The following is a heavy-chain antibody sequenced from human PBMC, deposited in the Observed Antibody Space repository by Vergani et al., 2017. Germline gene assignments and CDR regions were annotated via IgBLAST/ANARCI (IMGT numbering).Heavy chain of an antibody. J-gene: IGHJ2*01. CDR2: INPNSGGT. V-gene: IGHV1-2*04. Sequence: QVQLVQSGAEVTKPGASVKVSCKASGYTFTGYYMHWVRQAPGQGLEWMGWINPNSGGTNYAQKFQGWITMTRDTSISTAYMELSRLRSDDTAVYYCARDLGPITVTRPNWYFDLWGRGTLVTVSS. CDR1: GYTFTGYY. D-gene: IGHD4-17*01. CDR3: ARDLGPITVTRPNWYFDL.